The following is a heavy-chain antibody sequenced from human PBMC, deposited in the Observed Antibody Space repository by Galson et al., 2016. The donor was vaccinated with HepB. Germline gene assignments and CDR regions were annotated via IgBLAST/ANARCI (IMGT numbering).Heavy chain of an antibody. J-gene: IGHJ5*02. V-gene: IGHV3-33*01. CDR3: VRWGMLGITLDH. CDR2: IWNDGSER. D-gene: IGHD2-8*01. CDR1: GFTFRSYG. Sequence: SLRLSCAVSGFTFRSYGMQWVRQAPGKGLEWVAVIWNDGSERHYGDSVKGRFTISRDDYKNMVYLQMNSVRGEDTAVYYCVRWGMLGITLDHWGQGTLVTVSS.